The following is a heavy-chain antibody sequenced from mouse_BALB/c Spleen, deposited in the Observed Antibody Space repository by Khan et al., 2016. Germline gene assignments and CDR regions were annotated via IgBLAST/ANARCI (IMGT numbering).Heavy chain of an antibody. CDR1: GYSFTGYN. D-gene: IGHD1-1*01. V-gene: IGHV1-39*01. CDR3: ARCGGKSFYCDV. CDR2: IDPYYGGT. Sequence: VQLKQSGPELEKPGASVKISCKASGYSFTGYNINWVKQSNGKSLEWIGNIDPYYGGTSFNQKFTGKATLTVDKSSSTAYMQLKRLTSEDSAVYCCARCGGKSFYCDVWGAGTTVTVSS. J-gene: IGHJ1*01.